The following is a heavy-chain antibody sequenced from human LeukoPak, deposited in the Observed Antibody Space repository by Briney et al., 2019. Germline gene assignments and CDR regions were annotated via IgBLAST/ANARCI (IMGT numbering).Heavy chain of an antibody. CDR1: GFTFSSYE. CDR2: ISSSGSTI. CDR3: ARGQMEVSSGGSC. Sequence: QAGGSLRLSCAASGFTFSSYEMNWVRQAPGKGLEWVSYISSSGSTIYYADSVKGRFTISRDNSKNTLYLQMNSLRAEDTAVYYCARGQMEVSSGGSCWGQGTLVTVSS. J-gene: IGHJ4*02. V-gene: IGHV3-48*03. D-gene: IGHD2-15*01.